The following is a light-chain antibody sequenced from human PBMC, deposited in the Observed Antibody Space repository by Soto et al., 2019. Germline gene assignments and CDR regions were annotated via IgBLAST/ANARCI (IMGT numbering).Light chain of an antibody. V-gene: IGKV1-5*01. J-gene: IGKJ5*01. CDR2: DAS. CDR1: QSISSW. Sequence: QVSQSPAALSVSVGERVTITCRASQSISSWLAWYQQKPGKAPKLLIYDASSLESGVPSRFSGSGSGTEFTLTISSLQPDDFAVHYCQQYNTWPPITFGQGTRLEI. CDR3: QQYNTWPPIT.